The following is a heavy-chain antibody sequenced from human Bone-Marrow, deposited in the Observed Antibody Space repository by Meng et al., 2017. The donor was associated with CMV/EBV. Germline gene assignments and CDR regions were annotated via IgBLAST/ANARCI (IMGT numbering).Heavy chain of an antibody. D-gene: IGHD2/OR15-2a*01. Sequence: GSLRLSCTVSGGSISSYYWSWIRLPPGKGLEWIGYIYYSGSTNYNSSLKSRVTISVDTSKNQFSLKLRSDDTAVYYCAWVRIALDFWGQGKMVTVDS. J-gene: IGHJ4*02. V-gene: IGHV4-59*01. CDR2: IYYSGST. CDR1: GGSISSYY. CDR3: AWVRIALDF.